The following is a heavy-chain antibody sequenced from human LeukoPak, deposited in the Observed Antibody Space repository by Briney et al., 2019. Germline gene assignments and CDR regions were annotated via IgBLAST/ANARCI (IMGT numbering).Heavy chain of an antibody. Sequence: GSSVKVSCKASGGTFSSYAISWVRQAPGQGLEWMGWISAYNGNTNYAQKLQGRVTMTTDTSTSTAYMELRSLRSDDTAVYYCARDQPITMIVVVGFDYWGQGTLVTVSS. D-gene: IGHD3-22*01. CDR2: ISAYNGNT. V-gene: IGHV1-18*01. J-gene: IGHJ4*02. CDR3: ARDQPITMIVVVGFDY. CDR1: GGTFSSYA.